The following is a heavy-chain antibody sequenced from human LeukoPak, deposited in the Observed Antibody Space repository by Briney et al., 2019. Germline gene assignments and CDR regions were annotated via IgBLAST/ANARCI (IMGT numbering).Heavy chain of an antibody. CDR3: TRHENTIFDY. J-gene: IGHJ4*02. Sequence: TSETLSLTCTVSGGSISSYYWSWIRQPPGKGLEWIGYIYYSGSTNYNPSLKSRVTISVDTSKNQFSLKLSSVTAADTAVYYCTRHENTIFDYWGQGTLVTVSS. D-gene: IGHD3-9*01. V-gene: IGHV4-59*08. CDR1: GGSISSYY. CDR2: IYYSGST.